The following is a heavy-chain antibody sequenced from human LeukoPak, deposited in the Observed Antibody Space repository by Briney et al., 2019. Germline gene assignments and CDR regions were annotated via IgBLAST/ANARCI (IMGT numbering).Heavy chain of an antibody. V-gene: IGHV4-34*01. Sequence: SETLSLTCAVYGGSFSGYYWSWNRQPPGKGLEWIGEINHSGSTNYNPSLKSRVTISVDTSKNQFSLKLSSVTAADTAVYYCARALPVVPAARGLGYYYYGMDVWGQGTTVTVSS. J-gene: IGHJ6*02. CDR2: INHSGST. CDR1: GGSFSGYY. CDR3: ARALPVVPAARGLGYYYYGMDV. D-gene: IGHD2-2*01.